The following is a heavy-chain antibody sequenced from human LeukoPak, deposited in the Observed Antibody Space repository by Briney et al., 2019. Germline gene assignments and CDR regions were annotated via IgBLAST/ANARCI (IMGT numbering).Heavy chain of an antibody. CDR3: AKGGGFAKYYFDY. J-gene: IGHJ4*02. D-gene: IGHD3-16*01. CDR2: IYSGGST. CDR1: GFTLSSSY. Sequence: PGGSLRLSCAASGFTLSSSYVGWVRQAPGKGLEWVSHIYSGGSTYHVDAVKGRFTISRDTSENMVFLQMNSLRAEDTAVYYCAKGGGFAKYYFDYWGQGTLVTVSS. V-gene: IGHV3-66*01.